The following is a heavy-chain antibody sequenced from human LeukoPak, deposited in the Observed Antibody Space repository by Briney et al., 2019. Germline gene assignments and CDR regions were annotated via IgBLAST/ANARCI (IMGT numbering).Heavy chain of an antibody. Sequence: SGPTLVKPTQTLTLTCTFSGFSLTTSGVGVGWIRQPPAKALEWLALIYWDDGKRYSPSLKSRVTITKDTSKNQVVLTMTNMDPVDTATYYCSRTRRGQIGWTNDYWGQGTLVTVSS. CDR3: SRTRRGQIGWTNDY. V-gene: IGHV2-5*02. CDR1: GFSLTTSGVG. CDR2: IYWDDGK. D-gene: IGHD6-19*01. J-gene: IGHJ4*02.